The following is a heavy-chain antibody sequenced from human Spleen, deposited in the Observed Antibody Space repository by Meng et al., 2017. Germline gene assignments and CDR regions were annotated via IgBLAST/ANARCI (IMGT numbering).Heavy chain of an antibody. J-gene: IGHJ6*02. V-gene: IGHV3-33*01. CDR2: IWYDGSNK. Sequence: GGSLRLSCAVSGFTFSSYGMHWVRQTPGKGLEWVAVIWYDGSNKYYADSVKGRFTISRDNSKNTLSLQMNSLRAEDTAVYYCGRGRSSTSFNYYYGMDVWGQGTTVTVSS. D-gene: IGHD2-2*01. CDR1: GFTFSSYG. CDR3: GRGRSSTSFNYYYGMDV.